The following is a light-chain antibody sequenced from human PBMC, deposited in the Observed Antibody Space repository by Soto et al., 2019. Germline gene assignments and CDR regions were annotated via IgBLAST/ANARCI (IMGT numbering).Light chain of an antibody. Sequence: EIVLTQSPGTLSLSPGEGATLSCRASQSVSGDYLAWYQSKPGQAPRLLIHGASNRATGIPARFSGSGSGTDFTLTISSLEPEDFAVYYCQQRSNWPPLTFGGGTKVDIK. J-gene: IGKJ4*01. CDR3: QQRSNWPPLT. CDR1: QSVSGDY. V-gene: IGKV3-11*01. CDR2: GAS.